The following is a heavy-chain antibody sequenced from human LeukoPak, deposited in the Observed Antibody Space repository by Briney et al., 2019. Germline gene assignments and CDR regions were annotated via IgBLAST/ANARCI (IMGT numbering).Heavy chain of an antibody. CDR2: IYPGDSDT. D-gene: IGHD6-19*01. Sequence: GGSLRLSCAASGFNFSIHWMTWVRQAPGKGLEWMGIIYPGDSDTRYSPSFQGQVTISADKSISTAYLQWSSLKASDTAMYYCARVQTRVIAVARYFDYWGQGTLVTVSS. V-gene: IGHV5-51*01. J-gene: IGHJ4*02. CDR3: ARVQTRVIAVARYFDY. CDR1: GFNFSIHW.